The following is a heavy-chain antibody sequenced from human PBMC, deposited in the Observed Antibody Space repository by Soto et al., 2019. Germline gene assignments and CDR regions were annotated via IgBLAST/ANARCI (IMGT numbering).Heavy chain of an antibody. D-gene: IGHD2-2*01. CDR2: ISHSGST. V-gene: IGHV4-34*01. CDR1: GGSFRGYY. CDR3: ARDPAMTTAGNWFDP. Sequence: QVQLQQWGAGLLKPSETLSLTCAVYGGSFRGYYWSWIRQPPGKGLEWIGEISHSGSTNDNPSRKIRVTISDSTSRIQCSLKLSSVTAADTAVYCCARDPAMTTAGNWFDPWGQGTLVTVSS. J-gene: IGHJ5*02.